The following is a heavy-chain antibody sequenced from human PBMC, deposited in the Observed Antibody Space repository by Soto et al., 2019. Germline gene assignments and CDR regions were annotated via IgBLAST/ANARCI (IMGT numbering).Heavy chain of an antibody. Sequence: HPGGSLRLSCAASGFTFSSYAMHWVRQAPGKGLEWVAVISYDGSNKYYADSVKGRFTISRDNSKNTLYLQMNSLRAEDTAVYYCAREKSLYCSGGSCYPNWFDPWGQGTLGTVS. CDR1: GFTFSSYA. CDR2: ISYDGSNK. J-gene: IGHJ5*02. CDR3: AREKSLYCSGGSCYPNWFDP. D-gene: IGHD2-15*01. V-gene: IGHV3-30-3*01.